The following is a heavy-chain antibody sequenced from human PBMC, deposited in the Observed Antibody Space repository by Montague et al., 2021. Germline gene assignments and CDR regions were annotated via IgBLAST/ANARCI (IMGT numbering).Heavy chain of an antibody. Sequence: SLSLSCAASGFTFSNYALHWVRQSPGKGLEWVAIISPDGSNEDYADSVKGRFSISRDNSNNTLYLLMNSLRPEDTAIYYCARVGETSGWYWDRFDPWGQGTLVTVSS. D-gene: IGHD6-19*01. CDR1: GFTFSNYA. CDR2: ISPDGSNE. J-gene: IGHJ5*02. V-gene: IGHV3-30*03. CDR3: ARVGETSGWYWDRFDP.